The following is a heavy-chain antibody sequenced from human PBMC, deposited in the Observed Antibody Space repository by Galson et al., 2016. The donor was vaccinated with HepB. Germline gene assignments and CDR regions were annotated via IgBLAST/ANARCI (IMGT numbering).Heavy chain of an antibody. CDR1: GFTFGDYP. D-gene: IGHD1-1*01. V-gene: IGHV3-49*04. Sequence: SLRLSCASSGFTFGDYPMTWVRQAPGKGLEWVGFIRSKAYGGTTEYAASVEGRFTISRDNSKNIAYLQMDSLKIEDTAVYYFTRHDDLDYWGPGTLVTVSS. CDR3: TRHDDLDY. J-gene: IGHJ4*02. CDR2: IRSKAYGGTT.